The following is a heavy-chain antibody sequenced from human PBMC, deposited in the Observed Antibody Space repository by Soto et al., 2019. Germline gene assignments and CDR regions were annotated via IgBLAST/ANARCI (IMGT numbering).Heavy chain of an antibody. CDR3: AREGTIRTDAFDL. CDR2: ISADTGNT. D-gene: IGHD2-2*02. CDR1: GYTFTNYG. V-gene: IGHV1-18*01. Sequence: GASVKVSCKASGYTFTNYGISWVRQAPGQGLEWMGWISADTGNTNYAQKLQDRVTMTTDTSTTTAYMELRSLTSDDTALYFCAREGTIRTDAFDLWGQGTMVTVSS. J-gene: IGHJ3*01.